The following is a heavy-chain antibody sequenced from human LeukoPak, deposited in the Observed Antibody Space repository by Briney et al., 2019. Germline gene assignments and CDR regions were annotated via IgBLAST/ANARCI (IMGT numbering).Heavy chain of an antibody. D-gene: IGHD6-19*01. V-gene: IGHV1-2*02. CDR1: GYTFTGYY. CDR2: INPNSGGT. J-gene: IGHJ4*02. CDR3: ARDLTLAVARGGDPYFDY. Sequence: ASVKVSCKASGYTFTGYYKHWVRQAPGQGLEWMGWINPNSGGTNYAQKFQGRVTMTRDTSISTAYMELSRLRSDDTAVYYCARDLTLAVARGGDPYFDYWGQGTLVTVSS.